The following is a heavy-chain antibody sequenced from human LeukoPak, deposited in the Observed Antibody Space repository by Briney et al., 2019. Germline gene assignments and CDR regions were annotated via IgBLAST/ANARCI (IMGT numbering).Heavy chain of an antibody. CDR1: GFTFSSYG. CDR3: AKAQPREYYDYVWGSYREGYYFDY. J-gene: IGHJ4*02. V-gene: IGHV3-23*01. CDR2: ISGSGGST. Sequence: GGSLRLSCAASGFTFSSYGMSWVRQAPGKGLEWVSAISGSGGSTYYADSVKGRFTISRDNSKNTLYLQMNSLRAEDTAVYYCAKAQPREYYDYVWGSYREGYYFDYWGQGTLVTVSS. D-gene: IGHD3-16*02.